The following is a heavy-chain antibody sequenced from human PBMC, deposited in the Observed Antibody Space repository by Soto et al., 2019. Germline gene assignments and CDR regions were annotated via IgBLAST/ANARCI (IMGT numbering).Heavy chain of an antibody. V-gene: IGHV4-59*01. CDR3: ARDKYCSGGSCRKNWFDP. J-gene: IGHJ5*02. CDR1: GGSISSSY. CDR2: IYDDGSA. D-gene: IGHD2-15*01. Sequence: PSETVSLTXAVSGGSISSSYWSWIRQPPGKGLEWLAYIYDDGSANYNPSLKSRATISLDMSKNQFSLKLTSVTAADTAVYYCARDKYCSGGSCRKNWFDPWGQGTLFTVSS.